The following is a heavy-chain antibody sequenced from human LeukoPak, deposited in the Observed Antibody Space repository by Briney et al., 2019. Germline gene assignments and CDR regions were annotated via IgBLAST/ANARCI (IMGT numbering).Heavy chain of an antibody. V-gene: IGHV3-23*01. Sequence: PGGCLRLSCAASGFTFSSYAMSWVRQAPGKGLEWVSAISGSGGSTYYADSVKGRFTISRDNSKNTLYLQMNSLRAEDTAVYYCAKGGYYGSGSYYKNAFDIWGQGTMVTVSS. D-gene: IGHD3-10*01. CDR2: ISGSGGST. J-gene: IGHJ3*02. CDR1: GFTFSSYA. CDR3: AKGGYYGSGSYYKNAFDI.